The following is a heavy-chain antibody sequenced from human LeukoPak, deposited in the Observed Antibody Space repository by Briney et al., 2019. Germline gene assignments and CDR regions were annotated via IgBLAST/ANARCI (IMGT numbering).Heavy chain of an antibody. J-gene: IGHJ5*02. Sequence: SETLSLTCTVSGGSISSGDYYWSWIRQPPGKGLEWIGYIYYSGSTYYNPSLKSRVTISVDTSKNQFSLKLSSVTAADTAVYYCARGVGTYYDSWSGYYRAVRWFDPWGQGTLVTVSS. CDR2: IYYSGST. CDR1: GGSISSGDYY. V-gene: IGHV4-30-4*08. CDR3: ARGVGTYYDSWSGYYRAVRWFDP. D-gene: IGHD3-3*01.